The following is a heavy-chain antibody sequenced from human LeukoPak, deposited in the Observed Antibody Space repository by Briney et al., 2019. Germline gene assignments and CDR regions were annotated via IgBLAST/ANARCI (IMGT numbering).Heavy chain of an antibody. V-gene: IGHV2-70*17. Sequence: CGPTLVKPTQTLTLTCTFAGFSLNTNGMCVSWIRQPPGKALECLARIDWDDEKFYSPSQKTMLNISKDTSKNQEGLTMTNMDPVDTATHYCAPPRRCYGPFDLGGQGTMVIVSS. D-gene: IGHD2-2*01. CDR2: IDWDDEK. J-gene: IGHJ3*01. CDR3: APPRRCYGPFDL. CDR1: GFSLNTNGMC.